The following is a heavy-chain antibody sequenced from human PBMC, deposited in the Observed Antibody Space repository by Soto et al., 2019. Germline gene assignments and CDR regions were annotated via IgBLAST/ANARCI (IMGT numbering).Heavy chain of an antibody. V-gene: IGHV3-13*01. CDR2: IGTGGGT. CDR3: AKPRGTNYDSRAWGAFDI. D-gene: IGHD3-22*01. Sequence: EVQLVQSGGGLVQPGGSLRLSCAGSGFTFSSYAMHWVRQAPGKGLEWVSAIGTGGGTYYADSVKGRFTISRDNAKNTLYLQMNSLRAEDTAVYYCAKPRGTNYDSRAWGAFDIWGQGTMVTVSS. CDR1: GFTFSSYA. J-gene: IGHJ3*02.